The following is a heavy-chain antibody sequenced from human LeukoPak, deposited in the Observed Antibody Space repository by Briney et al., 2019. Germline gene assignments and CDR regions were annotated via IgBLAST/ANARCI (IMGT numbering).Heavy chain of an antibody. CDR3: ARDSSGYADAFDM. V-gene: IGHV4-59*01. Sequence: PSETLSLTCTVSGGSINNYYWNWIRQPPGKGLEWIGYISYRGSTNYSPSLQSRVTISVDTSKNQFSLKLASVTAADTAVYYCARDSSGYADAFDMWGQGTMVTVSS. CDR2: ISYRGST. D-gene: IGHD3-22*01. J-gene: IGHJ3*02. CDR1: GGSINNYY.